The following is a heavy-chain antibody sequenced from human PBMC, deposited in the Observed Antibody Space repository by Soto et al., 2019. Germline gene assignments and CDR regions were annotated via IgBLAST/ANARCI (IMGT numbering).Heavy chain of an antibody. CDR2: ISAYNGNT. J-gene: IGHJ6*02. V-gene: IGHV1-18*01. CDR1: GYTFTSYG. D-gene: IGHD3-10*01. Sequence: ASVKVSCKASGYTFTSYGISWVRQAPGQGLEWMGWISAYNGNTNYAQKLQGRVTMTTDTSTSTAYMELRSLRSDDTAVYYCAREGRYYGSGSDYDRYYYYYGMDGWGQGTTVTVAS. CDR3: AREGRYYGSGSDYDRYYYYYGMDG.